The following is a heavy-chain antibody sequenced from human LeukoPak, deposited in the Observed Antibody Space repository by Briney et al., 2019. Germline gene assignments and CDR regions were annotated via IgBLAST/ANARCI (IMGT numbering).Heavy chain of an antibody. CDR2: IFYSGST. J-gene: IGHJ4*02. Sequence: PSETLSLTCTVSGGSISSSSYYWGWIRQPPGKGLEWIGNIFYSGSTDYSPSLKSRVTISVDTSKNQFSLRLSSVTAADTAVYYCASLRERSYYARGFDYWGQGTLVTVSS. V-gene: IGHV4-39*01. CDR1: GGSISSSSYY. CDR3: ASLRERSYYARGFDY. D-gene: IGHD1-26*01.